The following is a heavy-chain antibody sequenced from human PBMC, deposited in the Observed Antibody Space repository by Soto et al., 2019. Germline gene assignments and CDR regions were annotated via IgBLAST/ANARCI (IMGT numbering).Heavy chain of an antibody. Sequence: PSETLSLTCTVSGGSISSSSYYWGWIRQPPGKGLEWIGSIYYSGSTYYNPSLKSRVTISVDTSKNQFSLKLSSVTAADTAVYYCARGRMAALNWFDPWGQGTLVTVSS. CDR3: ARGRMAALNWFDP. J-gene: IGHJ5*02. V-gene: IGHV4-39*07. CDR2: IYYSGST. D-gene: IGHD6-13*01. CDR1: GGSISSSSYY.